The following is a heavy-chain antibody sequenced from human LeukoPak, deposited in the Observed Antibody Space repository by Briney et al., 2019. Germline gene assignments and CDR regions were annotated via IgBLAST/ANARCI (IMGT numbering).Heavy chain of an antibody. D-gene: IGHD6-19*01. J-gene: IGHJ4*02. CDR2: ISGSGGST. CDR3: AKQWKPWLDRTFDY. Sequence: PGGSLRLSCAASGFTFSSYAMSWVRQAPGKGLEWVSAISGSGGSTYYADSVKGRFTISRDNSKNTLYLQMNSLRAEDTTVYYCAKQWKPWLDRTFDYWGQGTLVTVSS. CDR1: GFTFSSYA. V-gene: IGHV3-23*01.